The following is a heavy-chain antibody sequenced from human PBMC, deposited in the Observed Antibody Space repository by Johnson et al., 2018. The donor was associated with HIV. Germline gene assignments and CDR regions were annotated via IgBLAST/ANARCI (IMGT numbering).Heavy chain of an antibody. CDR3: ARDRREYSSSRWPDAFDV. CDR1: GFTFSDYY. CDR2: LSSSGSTI. V-gene: IGHV3-11*04. D-gene: IGHD6-6*01. J-gene: IGHJ3*01. Sequence: QVQLVESGGGLVKPGGSLRLSCAASGFTFSDYYLCCIRQAPGMGLEWFSYLSSSGSTIYYADSVKGRSTISRDNAKNSLYLQMNSLRAEDTAVCYCARDRREYSSSRWPDAFDVWGQGTMVTVSS.